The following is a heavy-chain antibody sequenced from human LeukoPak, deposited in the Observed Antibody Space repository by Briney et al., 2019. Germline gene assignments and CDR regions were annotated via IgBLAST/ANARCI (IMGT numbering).Heavy chain of an antibody. CDR1: GYTFTGYY. D-gene: IGHD3-9*01. CDR2: INPNSGAT. Sequence: ASVKVSCKASGYTFTGYYMHWVRQAPGQGLEWMGWINPNSGATNYAQKFQGRVTMTRDMSISTAYMELSRLRSDDTAVYYCARSPDILTGENFDYWGQGTLVTVSS. V-gene: IGHV1-2*02. CDR3: ARSPDILTGENFDY. J-gene: IGHJ4*02.